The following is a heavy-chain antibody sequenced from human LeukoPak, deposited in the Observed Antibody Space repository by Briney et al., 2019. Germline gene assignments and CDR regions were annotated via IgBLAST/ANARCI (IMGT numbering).Heavy chain of an antibody. D-gene: IGHD6-19*01. CDR3: AGGDRNGWYFDY. J-gene: IGHJ4*02. Sequence: GGSLRLSCAASGFRFDDHGMSWVRRAPGKGLEWVSGINWNGGSTGYGDSVKGRFTISRDNAKNSLYLQMNSLRAEDTALYYCAGGDRNGWYFDYWGQGILVTVSS. V-gene: IGHV3-20*04. CDR1: GFRFDDHG. CDR2: INWNGGST.